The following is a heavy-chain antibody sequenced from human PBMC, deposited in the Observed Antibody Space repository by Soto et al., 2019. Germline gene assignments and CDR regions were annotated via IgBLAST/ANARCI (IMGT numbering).Heavy chain of an antibody. Sequence: GESLKISCAASGFTFSSYSMNWVRQAPGKGLEWVSSISSSSSYIYYADSVKGRFTISRDNAKNSLYLQVNSLRAEDTAVYYCARFGELYKWGMDVWGQGTTVTVSS. CDR3: ARFGELYKWGMDV. V-gene: IGHV3-21*01. CDR1: GFTFSSYS. D-gene: IGHD3-10*01. CDR2: ISSSSSYI. J-gene: IGHJ6*02.